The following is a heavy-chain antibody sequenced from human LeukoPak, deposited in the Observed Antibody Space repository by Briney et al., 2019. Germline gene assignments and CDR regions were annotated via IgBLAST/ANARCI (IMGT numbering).Heavy chain of an antibody. CDR3: ATRPYYYDSSGYYYEGGNWFDP. CDR2: ISAYNGNT. Sequence: ASVKVSCKASGYTFTSYGINWVRQAPGQGLEWMGWISAYNGNTNYAQKLQGRVTMTTDTSTSTAYMELRSLRSDDTTVYYCATRPYYYDSSGYYYEGGNWFDPWGQGTLVTVSS. J-gene: IGHJ5*02. D-gene: IGHD3-22*01. CDR1: GYTFTSYG. V-gene: IGHV1-18*01.